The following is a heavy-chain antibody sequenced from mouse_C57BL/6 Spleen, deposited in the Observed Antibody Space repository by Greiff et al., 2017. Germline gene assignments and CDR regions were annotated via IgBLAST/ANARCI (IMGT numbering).Heavy chain of an antibody. CDR2: IYPGNSDT. CDR1: GYTFTSYW. CDR3: TRPYDYDGAWFAY. Sequence: EVKLVESGTVLARPGASVKMSCKTSGYTFTSYWMHWVKQRPGQGLEWIGAIYPGNSDTSYNQKFKGKAKLTAVTSASTAYMELSSLTNEDSAVYYCTRPYDYDGAWFAYWGQGTLVTVSA. V-gene: IGHV1-5*01. D-gene: IGHD2-4*01. J-gene: IGHJ3*01.